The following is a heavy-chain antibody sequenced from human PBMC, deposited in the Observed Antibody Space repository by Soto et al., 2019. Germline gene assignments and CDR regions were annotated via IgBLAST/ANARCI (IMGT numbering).Heavy chain of an antibody. Sequence: PSETLSLTCTVSGGSISSGGYYWSWIRQHPGKGLEWIGYIYYSGSTYYNPSLKSRVTISVDTSKNQFSLKLSSVTAADTAVYYCARDSSGSPTGYYGMDVWGQGTTVTVSS. D-gene: IGHD6-25*01. CDR1: GGSISSGGYY. CDR2: IYYSGST. J-gene: IGHJ6*02. V-gene: IGHV4-31*03. CDR3: ARDSSGSPTGYYGMDV.